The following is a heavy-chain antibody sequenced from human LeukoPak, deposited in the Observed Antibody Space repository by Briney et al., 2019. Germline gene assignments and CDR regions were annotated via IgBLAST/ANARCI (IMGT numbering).Heavy chain of an antibody. J-gene: IGHJ4*02. CDR1: GFTFSNYA. V-gene: IGHV3-23*01. D-gene: IGHD1-1*01. CDR3: AKGTTSGRGPHYFDY. Sequence: PGGSLRLSCAASGFTFSNYAMSWVRQAPGEGLVWVSLISGSGLSSYYADSVKGRFTISSDNSRNTLYLQLNNLNAGDTAVYYCAKGTTSGRGPHYFDYWGQGALVTVSS. CDR2: ISGSGLSS.